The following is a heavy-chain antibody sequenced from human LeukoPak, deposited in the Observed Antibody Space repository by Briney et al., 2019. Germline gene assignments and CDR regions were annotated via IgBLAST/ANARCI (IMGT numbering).Heavy chain of an antibody. CDR1: GYTCTSYD. CDR3: ARDKSGGGSFTYYYYYGMDV. J-gene: IGHJ6*02. V-gene: IGHV1-8*01. D-gene: IGHD2-15*01. CDR2: MNPNSGNT. Sequence: ASVKVSCKASGYTCTSYDINWVRQATGQGLEWMGWMNPNSGNTGYAQKFQGRVTMTRNTSISTAYMELSSLRSEDTAVYYCARDKSGGGSFTYYYYYGMDVWGQGTTVTVSS.